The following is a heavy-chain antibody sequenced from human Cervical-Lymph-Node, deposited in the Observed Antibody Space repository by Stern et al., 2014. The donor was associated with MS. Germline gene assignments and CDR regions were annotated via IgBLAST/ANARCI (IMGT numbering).Heavy chain of an antibody. J-gene: IGHJ4*02. D-gene: IGHD3-10*01. CDR3: ALGGFGHYFEY. CDR1: GGTFRSSD. Sequence: QVQLMQSGAEVQKPGSSVKVSCRASGGTFRSSDISWVRQAPGQGLEWMGGIIPIIGTANYAQKYQGRVTITADESTSTAYMELSSLRSEDTAIYYCALGGFGHYFEYWGQGTLVTVSS. V-gene: IGHV1-69*01. CDR2: IIPIIGTA.